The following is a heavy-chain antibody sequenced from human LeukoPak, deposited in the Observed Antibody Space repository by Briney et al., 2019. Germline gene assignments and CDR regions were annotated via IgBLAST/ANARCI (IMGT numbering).Heavy chain of an antibody. J-gene: IGHJ6*02. V-gene: IGHV3-23*01. CDR2: ISGGGGST. D-gene: IGHD3-22*01. Sequence: GGSLRLSCAASGFTFTSYSMNWVRQAPGKGLEWVSTISGGGGSTYYADSVKGRFTISRDNSKNTLYLQMNSLRAEDTAVYYCAKDSYYYDSSGYFLVYGMDVWGQGTTVTVSS. CDR3: AKDSYYYDSSGYFLVYGMDV. CDR1: GFTFTSYS.